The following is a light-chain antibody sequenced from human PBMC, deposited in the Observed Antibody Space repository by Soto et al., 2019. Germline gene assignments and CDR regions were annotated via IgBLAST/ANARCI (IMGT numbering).Light chain of an antibody. CDR1: QTVTRY. CDR3: HQTYDTLWT. CDR2: GAT. J-gene: IGKJ1*01. Sequence: DIQLTQFPSFLSASVGDRVTITCRASQTVTRYLHWFQQKPGKAPKLVIFGATNLQTGVSSRFTGSGSGTDFTLTISGLQPEDFATYYCHQTYDTLWTFGQATKV. V-gene: IGKV1-39*01.